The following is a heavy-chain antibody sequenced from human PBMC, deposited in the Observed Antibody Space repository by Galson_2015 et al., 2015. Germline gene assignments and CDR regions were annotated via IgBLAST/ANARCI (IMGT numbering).Heavy chain of an antibody. CDR3: AKDRRAVVISAIDY. CDR1: GFTFSSSA. J-gene: IGHJ4*02. CDR2: LSHTGGST. Sequence: SVRLSCEASGFTFSSSAMNWVRQAPGKGLEWVSALSHTGGSTYYAEHVQGRVTISRDNSKNTLYLHLNRLRADDTAVYYCAKDRRAVVISAIDYWGQGTQVTVSS. D-gene: IGHD3-22*01. V-gene: IGHV3-23*01.